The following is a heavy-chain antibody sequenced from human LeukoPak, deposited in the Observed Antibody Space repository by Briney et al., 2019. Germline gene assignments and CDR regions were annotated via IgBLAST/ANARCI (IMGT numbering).Heavy chain of an antibody. Sequence: PGGSLRLSCVASGFSVSRSHITWVRQAPGKGLEWVSGISWNSGSIGYADSVKGRFTISRDNAKNSLYLQMNSLRAEDTALYYCAKGGSSGWYEDYFDYWGQGTLVTVSS. CDR1: GFSVSRSH. CDR2: ISWNSGSI. CDR3: AKGGSSGWYEDYFDY. D-gene: IGHD6-19*01. V-gene: IGHV3-9*01. J-gene: IGHJ4*02.